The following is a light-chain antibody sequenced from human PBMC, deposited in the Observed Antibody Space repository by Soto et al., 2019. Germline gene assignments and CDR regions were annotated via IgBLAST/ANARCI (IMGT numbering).Light chain of an antibody. CDR3: QKYNSYPWT. J-gene: IGKJ1*01. CDR2: KAS. Sequence: DIQMTQSPSTLSASVVDRVTITCRASQSISSWLAWYQQKPGKAPKLLIYKASTLESGVPSNFSGSGSGTEFTLTINSLQPEDFATYYCQKYNSYPWTCGQGNKGDIK. V-gene: IGKV1-5*03. CDR1: QSISSW.